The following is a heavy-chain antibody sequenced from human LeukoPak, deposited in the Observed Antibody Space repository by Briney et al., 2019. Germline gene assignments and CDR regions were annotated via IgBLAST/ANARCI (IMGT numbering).Heavy chain of an antibody. CDR2: IRGSGTST. Sequence: GGSLRLSCAASGFTFSTYAMSWVRQAPGKGLQWVSAIRGSGTSTYYTDSVKGRFTISSDNSKHTMFLQMSSLRAEDTVVYYCAKGHSEDGTGFDCWGQGTLVTVSS. CDR1: GFTFSTYA. D-gene: IGHD1-1*01. J-gene: IGHJ4*02. V-gene: IGHV3-23*01. CDR3: AKGHSEDGTGFDC.